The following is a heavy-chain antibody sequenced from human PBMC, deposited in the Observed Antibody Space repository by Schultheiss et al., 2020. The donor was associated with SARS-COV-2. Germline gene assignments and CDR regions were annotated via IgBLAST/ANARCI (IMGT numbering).Heavy chain of an antibody. D-gene: IGHD3-10*01. V-gene: IGHV1-18*01. J-gene: IGHJ5*02. Sequence: ASVKVSCKASGYTFTSYGISWVRQAPGQGLEWMGWISAYNGNTNYAQKLQGRVTMTTDTSTSTAYMELRSLRSEDTAVYYCAIGSLDLPINWFDPWGQGTLVTVSS. CDR1: GYTFTSYG. CDR3: AIGSLDLPINWFDP. CDR2: ISAYNGNT.